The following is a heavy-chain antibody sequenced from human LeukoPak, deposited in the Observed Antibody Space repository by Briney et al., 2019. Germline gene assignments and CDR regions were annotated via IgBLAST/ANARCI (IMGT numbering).Heavy chain of an antibody. CDR2: MNPNSGNT. CDR1: GYTFTSYD. CDR3: ARGVFRSPYHSGARGY. J-gene: IGHJ4*02. D-gene: IGHD1-26*01. V-gene: IGHV1-8*01. Sequence: ASVKVSCKASGYTFTSYDINWVRQATGQGLEWMGWMNPNSGNTGYAQKFQGRVTMTRNTSISTAYMELGSLRSEDTAVYYCARGVFRSPYHSGARGYWGQGTLVTVSS.